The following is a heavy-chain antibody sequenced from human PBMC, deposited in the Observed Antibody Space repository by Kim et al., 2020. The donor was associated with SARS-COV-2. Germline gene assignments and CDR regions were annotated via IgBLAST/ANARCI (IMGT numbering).Heavy chain of an antibody. Sequence: SETLSLTCTVSGGSISSYYWSWIRQPPGKGLEWIGYIYYSGSTNYNPSLKSRVTISVDTSKNQFSLKLSSVTAADTAVYYCARFGLGKTDYGDSYWGQGTLVTVSS. D-gene: IGHD4-17*01. CDR3: ARFGLGKTDYGDSY. CDR1: GGSISSYY. CDR2: IYYSGST. J-gene: IGHJ4*02. V-gene: IGHV4-59*08.